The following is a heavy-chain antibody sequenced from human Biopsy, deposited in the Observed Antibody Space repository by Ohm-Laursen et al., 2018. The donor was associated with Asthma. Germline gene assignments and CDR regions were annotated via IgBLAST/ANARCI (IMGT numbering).Heavy chain of an antibody. V-gene: IGHV1-69*04. Sequence: SVKVSCKASGGSFSNFAFSWVRQAPGHGLEWMGTILTKFDITSYAEKFQGRVTITADKSTSKTYMELSRLRSEDTAVYYCARSYDTDSYPVLVLDYWGQGTLVTVSS. CDR1: GGSFSNFA. CDR2: ILTKFDIT. D-gene: IGHD3-22*01. CDR3: ARSYDTDSYPVLVLDY. J-gene: IGHJ4*02.